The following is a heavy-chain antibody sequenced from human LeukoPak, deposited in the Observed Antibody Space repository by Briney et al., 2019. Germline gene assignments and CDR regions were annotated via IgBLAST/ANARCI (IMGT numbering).Heavy chain of an antibody. CDR3: TRGNYYDSSGAYYFGY. CDR1: GFTFGDYG. CDR2: IRSKAYGGTT. V-gene: IGHV3-49*04. Sequence: PGRSLRLSCTASGFTFGDYGMSWVRQAAGKGLEWVGFIRSKAYGGTTEYAASVKGRFTISRDDSKSIAYLQMNSLKTEDTAVYYCTRGNYYDSSGAYYFGYWGQGTLVTVSS. J-gene: IGHJ4*02. D-gene: IGHD3-22*01.